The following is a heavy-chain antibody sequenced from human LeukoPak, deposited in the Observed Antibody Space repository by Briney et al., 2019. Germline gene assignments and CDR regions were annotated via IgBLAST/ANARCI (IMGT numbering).Heavy chain of an antibody. CDR3: ARDFIPGYSSGWPRGPSHYYMDV. CDR2: INHSEGT. CDR1: GGSFSAYY. J-gene: IGHJ6*03. V-gene: IGHV4-34*01. D-gene: IGHD6-19*01. Sequence: SETLSLTCAVYGGSFSAYYWSWIRQPPGKGLEWIGEINHSEGTNYNPSLKSRVTISVDTSKDQFSLKLSSVTAADTAVYYCARDFIPGYSSGWPRGPSHYYMDVWGKGTTVTVSS.